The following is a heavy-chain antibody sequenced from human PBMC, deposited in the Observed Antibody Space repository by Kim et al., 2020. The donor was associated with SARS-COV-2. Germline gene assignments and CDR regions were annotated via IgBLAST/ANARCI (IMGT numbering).Heavy chain of an antibody. Sequence: KTNYEKKFKERITITRDMSTSTAYMELSSLRSEDTAVYYCAALLGDYIQDWGQGTLVTVSS. CDR2: KT. D-gene: IGHD4-17*01. CDR3: AALLGDYIQD. V-gene: IGHV1-58*01. J-gene: IGHJ4*02.